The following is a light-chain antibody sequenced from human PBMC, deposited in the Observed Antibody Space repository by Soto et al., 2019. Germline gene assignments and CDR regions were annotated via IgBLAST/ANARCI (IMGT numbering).Light chain of an antibody. CDR1: QSVTSRH. J-gene: IGKJ2*01. CDR2: DAS. CDR3: QQYGSSPYT. Sequence: EIVLSQSPGTLSLSPGERATLSCRATQSVTSRHLAWYQHKPGQAPRLLIYDASNRATGIPDRFSGSGSGTDFTLTITRLEPEDFAVYYCQQYGSSPYTFGQGTKLEIK. V-gene: IGKV3-20*01.